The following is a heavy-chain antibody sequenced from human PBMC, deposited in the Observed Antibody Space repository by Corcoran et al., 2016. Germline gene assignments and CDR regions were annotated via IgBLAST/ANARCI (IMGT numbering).Heavy chain of an antibody. CDR1: GGSVSSGSYY. V-gene: IGHV4-61*01. CDR2: IYYSWST. CDR3: ARDGVSNKSFDY. J-gene: IGHJ4*02. D-gene: IGHD3-16*01. Sequence: QVQLQESGPGLVKPSETLSLTCNVSGGSVSSGSYYWSWIRQPPGKGLEWIGYIYYSWSTNYNPSLKSRVTISVDTSKNQFSLKLSSVTAADTAVYYCARDGVSNKSFDYWGQGTLVTVSS.